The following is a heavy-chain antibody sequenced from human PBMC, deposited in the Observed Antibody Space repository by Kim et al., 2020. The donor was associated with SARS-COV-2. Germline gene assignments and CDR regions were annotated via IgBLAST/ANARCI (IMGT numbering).Heavy chain of an antibody. CDR3: ARDPTGYCSGGSCSIDAFDI. J-gene: IGHJ3*02. CDR2: ISYDGSNK. CDR1: GFTFSSYA. Sequence: GGSLRLSCAASGFTFSSYAMHWVRQAPGKGLEWVAVISYDGSNKYYADSVKGRFTISRDNSKNTLYLQMNSLRAEDTAVYYCARDPTGYCSGGSCSIDAFDIWGQGTMVTVSS. D-gene: IGHD2-15*01. V-gene: IGHV3-30*04.